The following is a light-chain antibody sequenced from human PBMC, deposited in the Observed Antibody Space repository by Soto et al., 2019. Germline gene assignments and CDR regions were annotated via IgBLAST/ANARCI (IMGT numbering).Light chain of an antibody. V-gene: IGKV3-11*01. Sequence: EIVLTQSPATLSLSPGERATLSCRASQSVSSYLAWYQHKPGQAPRLLIHDASNRATGIPARFSGSGSGTDFTLTISSLEAEDFAVYYCQQRTNWPPSTFGQGTRLEIK. CDR1: QSVSSY. CDR3: QQRTNWPPST. J-gene: IGKJ5*01. CDR2: DAS.